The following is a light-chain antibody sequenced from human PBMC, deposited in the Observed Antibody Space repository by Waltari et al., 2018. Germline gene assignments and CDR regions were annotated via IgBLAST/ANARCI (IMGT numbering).Light chain of an antibody. CDR2: RDT. V-gene: IGLV3-25*03. Sequence: SYELTQPPSVSVSPGQTARITCSGDALPREFTSWYQQKPGQAPILFMFRDTERPSGIPERFSGSTPGTLVTLTITGVQAEDEADYYCQSTDSSGSFVVFGGGTKLTVL. CDR3: QSTDSSGSFVV. CDR1: ALPREF. J-gene: IGLJ3*02.